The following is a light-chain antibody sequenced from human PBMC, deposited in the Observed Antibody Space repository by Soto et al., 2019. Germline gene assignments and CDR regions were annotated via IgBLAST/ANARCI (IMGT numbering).Light chain of an antibody. CDR3: QQRSNWPLT. Sequence: EIVMTQSPATLSVSPGERATLSCRASQSVSSYLAWYQQTPGQAPRILIYDASNRATGIPARFSGSGSGTDFTLTISSLEPEDFEVYYCQQRSNWPLTFGGGTKVDIK. CDR2: DAS. J-gene: IGKJ4*01. V-gene: IGKV3-11*01. CDR1: QSVSSY.